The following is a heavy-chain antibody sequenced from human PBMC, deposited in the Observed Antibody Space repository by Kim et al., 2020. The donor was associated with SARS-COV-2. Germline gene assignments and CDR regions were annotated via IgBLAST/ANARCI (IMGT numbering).Heavy chain of an antibody. CDR2: ISYDGNNK. Sequence: GGSLRLSCAASGFIFKNYGMHWVRHAPGKGLEWLADISYDGNNKDYADSVKGRFTISRDNSKNTLYLQINGLRAEDTAVYYCAKSRASNSGSSDYWGQGTLVSVSS. CDR3: AKSRASNSGSSDY. V-gene: IGHV3-30*18. CDR1: GFIFKNYG. J-gene: IGHJ4*02. D-gene: IGHD5-12*01.